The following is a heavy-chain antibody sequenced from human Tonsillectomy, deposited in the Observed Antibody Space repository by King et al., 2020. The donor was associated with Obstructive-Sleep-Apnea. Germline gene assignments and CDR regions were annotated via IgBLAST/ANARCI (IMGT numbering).Heavy chain of an antibody. CDR1: GGSISSYY. CDR2: IYYSGST. Sequence: QLQESGPGLVKPSETLSLTCTVSGGSISSYYWSWIRQPPGTGLGWIGDIYYSGSTHYNPSLKSRVTISVDTSKNQFFLKLSSVTAAYTAVYYCARHDDDYGDYYFDYWGQGTLVTVSS. D-gene: IGHD4-17*01. V-gene: IGHV4-59*08. CDR3: ARHDDDYGDYYFDY. J-gene: IGHJ4*02.